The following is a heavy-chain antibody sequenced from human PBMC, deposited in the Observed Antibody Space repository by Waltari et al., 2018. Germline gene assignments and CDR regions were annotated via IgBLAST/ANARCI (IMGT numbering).Heavy chain of an antibody. D-gene: IGHD2-2*01. V-gene: IGHV1-2*02. CDR2: INTNSGGT. CDR3: AGAPLVRYYGMDV. J-gene: IGHJ6*02. CDR1: GYTFTGYY. Sequence: QVQLVQSGAEVKKPGASVKVSCKASGYTFTGYYMQWVRQAPGQGPEWMGWINTNSGGTNYAQKFQGRVTLTRDTSIRTAYMELSRLRSDDTAVYYCAGAPLVRYYGMDVWGQGTTVTVSS.